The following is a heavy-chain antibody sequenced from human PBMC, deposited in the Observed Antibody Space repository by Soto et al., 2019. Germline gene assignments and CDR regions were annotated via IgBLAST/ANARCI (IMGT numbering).Heavy chain of an antibody. CDR2: IWFDRSNK. Sequence: QVQLVESGGGVVQPGRSLRLSCAASGFTFSSYGMHWVRPPPGKGLEWVAVIWFDRSNKHYADSVKGRFTISRDNSKNTLYLQMNSLRAEDTAVYYCAHSSSWYYFDYWGQGTLVTVSS. V-gene: IGHV3-33*01. CDR1: GFTFSSYG. J-gene: IGHJ4*02. CDR3: AHSSSWYYFDY. D-gene: IGHD6-13*01.